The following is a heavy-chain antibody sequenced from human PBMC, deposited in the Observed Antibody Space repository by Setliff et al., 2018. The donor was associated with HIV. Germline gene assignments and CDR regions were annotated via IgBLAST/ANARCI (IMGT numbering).Heavy chain of an antibody. D-gene: IGHD2-2*01. CDR3: RTGYCGSSSCQYYFDY. CDR2: IKSKTDGGTT. Sequence: PGGSLRLSCVASGFTFNSAWMTWVRQAPGKGLEWVGRIKSKTDGGTTDYAAPVKGRFTISRDNSKNTLYLQMNSLRAEDTAVYYCRTGYCGSSSCQYYFDYWGQGTLVTVSS. CDR1: GFTFNSAW. V-gene: IGHV3-15*01. J-gene: IGHJ4*02.